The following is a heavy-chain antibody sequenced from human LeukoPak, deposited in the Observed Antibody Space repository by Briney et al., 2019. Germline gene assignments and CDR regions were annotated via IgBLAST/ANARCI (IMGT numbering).Heavy chain of an antibody. J-gene: IGHJ4*02. CDR1: GFTFSSYW. D-gene: IGHD3-9*01. CDR2: IKQDGSEK. Sequence: GGSPRLSCAASGFTFSSYWMSWVRQAPGKGLEWVANIKQDGSEKYYVDSVKGRFTISRDNAKNSLYLQMNSLRAEDTAVYYCAREQYYDILTGYYGPYYFDYWGREPWSPSPQ. V-gene: IGHV3-7*03. CDR3: AREQYYDILTGYYGPYYFDY.